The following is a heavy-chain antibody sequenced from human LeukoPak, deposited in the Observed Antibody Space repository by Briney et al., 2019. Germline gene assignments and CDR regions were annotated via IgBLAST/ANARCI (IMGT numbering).Heavy chain of an antibody. V-gene: IGHV3-23*01. Sequence: GSLRLSCAASGFTFSSYAMSWVRQAPGQGLEWVSAISGSGGSTYYADSVKGRFTISRDNSKNTLYLQMNSLRAEDTAVYYCAKAYVLRFLEWLLDSLAFDIWGQGTMVTVSS. CDR1: GFTFSSYA. D-gene: IGHD3-3*01. J-gene: IGHJ3*02. CDR2: ISGSGGST. CDR3: AKAYVLRFLEWLLDSLAFDI.